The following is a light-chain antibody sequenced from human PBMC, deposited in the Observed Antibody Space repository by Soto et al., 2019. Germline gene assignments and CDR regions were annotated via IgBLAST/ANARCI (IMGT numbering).Light chain of an antibody. CDR2: GAS. CDR1: QSVSSSY. Sequence: EIVLTQSPGTLSLSPGERATLSCRVSQSVSSSYLAWYQQKPGQAPRLLIYGASIRATGIPDKFSGSGSGTDFTLTISRLEPEDFAVYYCQQYGSSRTFGQGTKVEIK. J-gene: IGKJ1*01. CDR3: QQYGSSRT. V-gene: IGKV3-20*01.